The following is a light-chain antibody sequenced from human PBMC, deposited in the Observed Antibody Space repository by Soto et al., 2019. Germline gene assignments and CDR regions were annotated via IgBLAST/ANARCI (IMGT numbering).Light chain of an antibody. J-gene: IGKJ1*01. CDR3: QQSYSRT. V-gene: IGKV1-39*01. CDR1: QSISTY. CDR2: AAS. Sequence: IFMTQSPSLLSAAAGARVTITCRASQSISTYLNWYQQKPGKAPKVLIYAASTLQSGVPSRFSGSGSETDFTLTISSLQPEDFATYYCQQSYSRTFGQGTKVDIK.